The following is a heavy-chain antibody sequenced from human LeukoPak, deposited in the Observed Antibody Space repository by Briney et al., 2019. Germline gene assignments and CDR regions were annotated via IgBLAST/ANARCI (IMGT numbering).Heavy chain of an antibody. V-gene: IGHV3-23*01. CDR3: ARVTGSLAAADY. CDR1: GFTFSSYA. Sequence: GGSLRLSCAASGFTFSSYAMSWVRQAPGKGLEWVSAISATASNTYYADSVKGRFTISRDNAKNSLYLQMNSLRAEDTAVYYCARVTGSLAAADYWGQGTLVTVSS. D-gene: IGHD6-13*01. J-gene: IGHJ4*02. CDR2: ISATASNT.